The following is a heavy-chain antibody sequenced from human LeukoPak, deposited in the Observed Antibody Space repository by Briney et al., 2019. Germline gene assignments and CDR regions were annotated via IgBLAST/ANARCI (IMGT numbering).Heavy chain of an antibody. V-gene: IGHV3-23*01. D-gene: IGHD3-3*01. CDR2: ISGSGGST. Sequence: GGALRLSCAASGFPFSSYAMSWVRQAPGKGLGGVSAISGSGGSTYYADSVKGRFTISRDNSKNTLYLQMNSLRAEDTAVYYCANLDDFWSGYYKEVVYGYWGQGTLVTVSS. CDR1: GFPFSSYA. CDR3: ANLDDFWSGYYKEVVYGY. J-gene: IGHJ4*02.